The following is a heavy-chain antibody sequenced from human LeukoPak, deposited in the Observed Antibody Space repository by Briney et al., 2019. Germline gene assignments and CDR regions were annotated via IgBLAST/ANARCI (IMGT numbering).Heavy chain of an antibody. CDR3: ARDRGYDSSGMHFDY. Sequence: AAVKVSCKASGYTFTKYNMHWGRQAPGQGLERRGRITTKSGVTKYGQKFEGRVTMTTDTSSNTAYVEVSSLTSDDTAVYYCARDRGYDSSGMHFDYWGQGTLVTVSS. V-gene: IGHV1-2*06. D-gene: IGHD3-22*01. CDR1: GYTFTKYN. J-gene: IGHJ4*02. CDR2: ITTKSGVT.